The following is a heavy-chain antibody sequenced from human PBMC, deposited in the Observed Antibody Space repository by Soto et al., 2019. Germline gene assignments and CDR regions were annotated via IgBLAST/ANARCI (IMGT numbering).Heavy chain of an antibody. J-gene: IGHJ4*01. D-gene: IGHD1-26*01. CDR3: ARDSGKGSYFDY. CDR1: GFTFSDHY. Sequence: EVQLVESGGGLVQPGGSQRLSCAASGFTFSDHYMDWVRQAAGKGLEWVGRIRNKANSYTTDYAASVIGRFTISRDDSKYSLYLQMNSLKTEDTAIYYCARDSGKGSYFDYWGHGTLATVSS. CDR2: IRNKANSYTT. V-gene: IGHV3-72*01.